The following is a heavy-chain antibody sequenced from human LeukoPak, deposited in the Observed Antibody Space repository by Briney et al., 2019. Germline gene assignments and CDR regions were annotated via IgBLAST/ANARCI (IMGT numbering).Heavy chain of an antibody. CDR2: ISGSGGST. D-gene: IGHD6-13*01. CDR1: GFTFSSYA. V-gene: IGHV3-23*01. J-gene: IGHJ6*03. CDR3: AKNRRGIAPPGNYYYYMDV. Sequence: GGSLRLSCAASGFTFSSYAMSWGRQAPGKGLEWVSAISGSGGSTYYADSVKGRFTISRDNSKNTLYLQMNSLRAEDTAVYYCAKNRRGIAPPGNYYYYMDVWGKGTTVTISS.